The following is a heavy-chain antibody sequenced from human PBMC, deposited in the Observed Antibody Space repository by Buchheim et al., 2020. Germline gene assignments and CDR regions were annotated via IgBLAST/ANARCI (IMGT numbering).Heavy chain of an antibody. J-gene: IGHJ6*02. CDR1: GGSISSGDYY. CDR3: ARGLGLLWFGERILGGYYYGMDV. CDR2: IYYSGST. D-gene: IGHD3-10*01. V-gene: IGHV4-30-4*01. Sequence: QVQLQESGPGLVKPSQTLSLTCTVSGGSISSGDYYWSWIRQPPGKGLEWIGYIYYSGSTYYNPSLKSRVTISVDTSKNQFSLKLSSVTAADTAVYYCARGLGLLWFGERILGGYYYGMDVWGQGTT.